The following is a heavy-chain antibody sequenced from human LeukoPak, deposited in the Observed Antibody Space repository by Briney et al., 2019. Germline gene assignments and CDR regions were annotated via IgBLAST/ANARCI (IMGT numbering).Heavy chain of an antibody. CDR1: GFTFSSYS. CDR3: ARVDYYDSSGSTFDY. J-gene: IGHJ4*02. D-gene: IGHD3-22*01. Sequence: GGSLRLSCAASGFTFSSYSMNRVRQAPGKGLEWVSSISSSSSYIYYADSVKGRFTISRDNAKNSLYLQMNSLRAEDTAVYYCARVDYYDSSGSTFDYWGQGTLVTVSS. CDR2: ISSSSSYI. V-gene: IGHV3-21*01.